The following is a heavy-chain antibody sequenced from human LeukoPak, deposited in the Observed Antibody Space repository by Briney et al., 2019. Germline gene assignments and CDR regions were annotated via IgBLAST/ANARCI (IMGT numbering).Heavy chain of an antibody. V-gene: IGHV3-23*01. CDR1: GLTFRNYA. CDR3: AKGSGSSFYSPCDY. J-gene: IGHJ4*02. D-gene: IGHD2-15*01. CDR2: ICANDGNT. Sequence: GGSLRLSCAASGLTFRNYAMSWVRQAPGKGLEWVSVICANDGNTYYADAVKGRFTISRDNSKDTLYLQMDSLRAEDTAVYYCAKGSGSSFYSPCDYWGQGILVTVSS.